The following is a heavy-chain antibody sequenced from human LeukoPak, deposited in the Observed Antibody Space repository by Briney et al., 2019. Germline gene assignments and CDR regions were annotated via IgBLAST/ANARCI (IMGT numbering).Heavy chain of an antibody. CDR1: GYTFTGYY. J-gene: IGHJ4*02. D-gene: IGHD3-10*01. V-gene: IGHV1-2*04. CDR3: ARLSYGSGSYWFDY. CDR2: INPNSGGT. Sequence: ASVKVSCKASGYTFTGYYMHWVRQAPGQGLEWMGWINPNSGGTNYAQKFQGWVTMTRDTSISTAYMELSRLRSDDTAVYYCARLSYGSGSYWFDYWGQGTLVTVSS.